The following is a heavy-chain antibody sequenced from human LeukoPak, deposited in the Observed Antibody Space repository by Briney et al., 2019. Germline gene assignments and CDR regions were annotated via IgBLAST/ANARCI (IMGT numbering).Heavy chain of an antibody. D-gene: IGHD3-16*01. CDR3: ARASLRLGEFDY. CDR2: INPNSGGT. V-gene: IGHV1-2*02. Sequence: ASVKVSCKASGYTFTGYYMHWVRQAPGQGLEWMGWINPNSGGTIYAQKFQGRVTMTRDTSISTAYMELSRLRSDDTAVYYCARASLRLGEFDYWGQGTLVTVSS. CDR1: GYTFTGYY. J-gene: IGHJ4*02.